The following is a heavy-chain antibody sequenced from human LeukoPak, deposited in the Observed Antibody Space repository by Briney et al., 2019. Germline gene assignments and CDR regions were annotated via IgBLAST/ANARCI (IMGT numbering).Heavy chain of an antibody. J-gene: IGHJ4*02. CDR1: GFAFSNYA. CDR2: LISSGATT. Sequence: PGGSLRLSCAASGFAFSNYAMSWVRQAPGKGLEWVSSLISSGATTYYADSVKGQFTISRDNSKNTVHLQMDSLRAEDSAVYYCAKNAGYSYGLYYFDYWGQGTLVTVSS. V-gene: IGHV3-23*01. CDR3: AKNAGYSYGLYYFDY. D-gene: IGHD5-18*01.